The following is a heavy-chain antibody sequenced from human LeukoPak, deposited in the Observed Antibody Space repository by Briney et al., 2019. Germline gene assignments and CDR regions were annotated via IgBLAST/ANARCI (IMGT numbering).Heavy chain of an antibody. CDR2: ISSSSYI. CDR1: GFTFSSYS. V-gene: IGHV3-21*01. CDR3: ARDAYYYYGMDV. J-gene: IGHJ6*02. Sequence: PGGSLRLSCAASGFTFSSYSMTWVRQAPGKGLEWVSSISSSSYIYYADSVKGRFTISRDNAKNSLYLQMNSLRAEDTAVYYCARDAYYYYGMDVWGQGTTVTVSS.